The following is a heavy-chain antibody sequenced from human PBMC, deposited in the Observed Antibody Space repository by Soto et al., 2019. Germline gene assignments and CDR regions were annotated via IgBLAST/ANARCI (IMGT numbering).Heavy chain of an antibody. CDR2: IYYSGST. J-gene: IGHJ4*02. CDR1: GGSISSGGYY. V-gene: IGHV4-31*03. Sequence: SETLSLTCTVSGGSISSGGYYWSWIRQHPGKGLEWIGYIYYSGSTYYNPSLRSRVTISVDTSKNQFSLKLSSVTAADTAVYYCARGFGRRAYFDYWGQGTLVTVSS. CDR3: ARGFGRRAYFDY. D-gene: IGHD1-26*01.